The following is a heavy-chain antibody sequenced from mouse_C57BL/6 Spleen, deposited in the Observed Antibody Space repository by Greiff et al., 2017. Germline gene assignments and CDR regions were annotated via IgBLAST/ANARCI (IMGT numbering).Heavy chain of an antibody. J-gene: IGHJ2*01. CDR1: GYTFTSYW. CDR3: ARSRGPYDYDGFDY. Sequence: VQLQESGAELVKPGASVKLSCKASGYTFTSYWMHWVKQRPGQGLEWIGMIHPNSGSTNYNEKFKSKATLTVDKSSSTAYMQLSSLTSEDSAVYYCARSRGPYDYDGFDYWGQGTTLTVSS. V-gene: IGHV1-64*01. CDR2: IHPNSGST. D-gene: IGHD2-4*01.